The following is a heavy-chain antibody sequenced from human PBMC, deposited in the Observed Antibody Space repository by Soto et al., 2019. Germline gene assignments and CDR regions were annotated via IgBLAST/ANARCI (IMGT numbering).Heavy chain of an antibody. J-gene: IGHJ5*02. CDR1: GYTFTGYY. CDR3: ARGRGGSYYWFDP. V-gene: IGHV1-2*02. Sequence: ASVKVSCKASGYTFTGYYMHWVRQAPGQGLEWMGWINPNSGGTNYAQKFQGRVTMTRDTSISTAYMELSRLRSDDTAVYYCARGRGGSYYWFDPWGQGTLVTVSS. CDR2: INPNSGGT. D-gene: IGHD1-26*01.